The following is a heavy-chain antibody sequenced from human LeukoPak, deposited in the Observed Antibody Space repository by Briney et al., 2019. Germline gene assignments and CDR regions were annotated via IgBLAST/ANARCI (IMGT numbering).Heavy chain of an antibody. CDR2: IYYSGST. CDR1: GGSISGQY. J-gene: IGHJ3*02. V-gene: IGHV4-59*11. Sequence: PSETLSLTCSVSGGSISGQYWTWIRQPPGKRLEWIGYIYYSGSTNYNPSLKSRVTISIDTSKSQFSLKVGSVTAADTAVYYCARVYDFWSGYSEGAFDIWGQGTMVTVSS. D-gene: IGHD3-3*01. CDR3: ARVYDFWSGYSEGAFDI.